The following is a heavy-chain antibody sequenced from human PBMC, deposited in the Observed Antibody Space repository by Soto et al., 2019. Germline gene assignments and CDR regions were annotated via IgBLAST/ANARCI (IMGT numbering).Heavy chain of an antibody. J-gene: IGHJ4*02. Sequence: EVQLVESGGGLVKPGGSLRLSCAASGFTFSSYSMNWVRQAPGKGLEWVSSISSSSSYIYYADSVKGRFTISRDNAKNSLYLQMNSLRAEDTAVYYCARRSFGEHYIIDYWGQGTLVTVSS. CDR2: ISSSSSYI. CDR3: ARRSFGEHYIIDY. D-gene: IGHD3-10*01. CDR1: GFTFSSYS. V-gene: IGHV3-21*01.